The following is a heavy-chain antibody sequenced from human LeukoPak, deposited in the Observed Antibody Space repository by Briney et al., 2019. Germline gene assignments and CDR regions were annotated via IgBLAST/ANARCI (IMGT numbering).Heavy chain of an antibody. CDR2: ISGSGDAT. V-gene: IGHV3-23*01. J-gene: IGHJ4*02. CDR3: AKSDCASDGCKLLNY. D-gene: IGHD3-10*01. CDR1: GFMFSQHT. Sequence: GGSLRLSCAVSGFMFSQHTMSWVRQAPGKRLEWVSSISGSGDATRYADSVMGRFTISRDNAKNTLSLQMNSLRAEDTAVYYCAKSDCASDGCKLLNYWGQGTLVTASS.